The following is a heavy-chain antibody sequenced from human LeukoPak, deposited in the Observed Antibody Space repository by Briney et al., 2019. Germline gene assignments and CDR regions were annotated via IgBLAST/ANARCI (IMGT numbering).Heavy chain of an antibody. V-gene: IGHV4-34*01. Sequence: SETLSLTCAVYGGPFSGSYWSWIRQPPGKGLEWIGEINHGGTTTYNPSLKSRVTISVDTSKNQFSLKLSSVTAADTAVYYCARVPRYCSSTSCYTGVDYWGQGTLVTVSS. CDR3: ARVPRYCSSTSCYTGVDY. D-gene: IGHD2-2*02. CDR2: INHGGTT. CDR1: GGPFSGSY. J-gene: IGHJ4*02.